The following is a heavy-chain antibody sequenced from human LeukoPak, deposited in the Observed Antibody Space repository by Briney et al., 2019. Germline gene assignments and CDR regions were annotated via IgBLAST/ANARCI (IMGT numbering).Heavy chain of an antibody. CDR2: INPSGGST. CDR3: ARPLAPVMLNAFDI. D-gene: IGHD3-16*01. J-gene: IGHJ3*02. Sequence: ASVKVSCKASGYTFTSYYMHWVRQAPGQGFEWMGIINPSGGSTGYAQKFQGRVTVTRDTSTSTVYMDLRSLRSEDTAVYYCARPLAPVMLNAFDIWGQGTMITVSS. V-gene: IGHV1-46*01. CDR1: GYTFTSYY.